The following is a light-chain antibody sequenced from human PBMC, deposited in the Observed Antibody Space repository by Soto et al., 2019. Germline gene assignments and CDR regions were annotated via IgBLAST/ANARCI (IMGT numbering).Light chain of an antibody. CDR1: SSNVGGYNF. CDR2: EVN. CDR3: CSDGGDRI. Sequence: QSALTQPASVSGSPGQSSAISCTGTSSNVGGYNFVSWYQQHPGKAPKLLIYEVNKRPSGVSNRFSGSKSDNTASLTISGLQAEDEADYDCCSDGGDRIFGGGTKLTVL. J-gene: IGLJ2*01. V-gene: IGLV2-23*02.